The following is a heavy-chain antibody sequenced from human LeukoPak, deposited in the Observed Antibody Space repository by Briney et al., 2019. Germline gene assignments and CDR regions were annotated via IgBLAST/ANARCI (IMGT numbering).Heavy chain of an antibody. CDR1: GFTFNRYA. CDR3: ARAIAARGYDAFDI. D-gene: IGHD6-6*01. J-gene: IGHJ3*02. Sequence: PGGSLRLSCAASGFTFNRYAMHWVRQAPGKGLQWVAVISYDGSYKYYADSVKDRFTISRDNAKNTLYLQMNSLRAEDTAVYYCARAIAARGYDAFDIWGQGTMVTVSS. CDR2: ISYDGSYK. V-gene: IGHV3-30-3*01.